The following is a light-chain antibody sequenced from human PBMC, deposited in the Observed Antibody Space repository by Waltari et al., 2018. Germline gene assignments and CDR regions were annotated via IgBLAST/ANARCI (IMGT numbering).Light chain of an antibody. CDR3: AVWDDSLSGWV. Sequence: QSVLTQPPSASGTLGQQVTITCSGRNSNIGKNYLGWFQQFPGMAPKLLIYRDTQRPSGVPDQFSGSKSGTSASLAISGLRSDNEADYYCAVWDDSLSGWVFGDGTKLTVL. J-gene: IGLJ3*02. CDR2: RDT. V-gene: IGLV1-47*01. CDR1: NSNIGKNY.